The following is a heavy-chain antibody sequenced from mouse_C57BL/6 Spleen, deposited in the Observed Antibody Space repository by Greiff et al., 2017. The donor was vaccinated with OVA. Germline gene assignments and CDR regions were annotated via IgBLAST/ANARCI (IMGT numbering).Heavy chain of an antibody. CDR2: ISSGSSTI. V-gene: IGHV5-17*01. CDR3: ARRDYDGLYAMDY. J-gene: IGHJ4*01. Sequence: DVMLVESGGGLVKPGGSLKLSCAASGFTFSDYGMHWVRQAPEKGLEWVAYISSGSSTIYYADTVKGRFTISRDNAKNTLFLQMTSLRSEDTAMYYCARRDYDGLYAMDYWGQGTSVTVSS. CDR1: GFTFSDYG. D-gene: IGHD1-1*01.